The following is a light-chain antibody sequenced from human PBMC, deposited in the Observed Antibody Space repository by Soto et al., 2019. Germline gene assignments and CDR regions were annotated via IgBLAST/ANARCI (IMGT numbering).Light chain of an antibody. CDR3: QQYGSSPMYT. CDR2: GTS. V-gene: IGKV3-20*01. Sequence: EIVLTQSPATLSLSPGERATLSCRASQSVSSTYLGWYQQQPGQPPRLLMSGTSNRATGTPDRFSGSGSGTDFTLSISRLEPEDSAVYYCQQYGSSPMYTFGQGTKVDIK. CDR1: QSVSSTY. J-gene: IGKJ2*01.